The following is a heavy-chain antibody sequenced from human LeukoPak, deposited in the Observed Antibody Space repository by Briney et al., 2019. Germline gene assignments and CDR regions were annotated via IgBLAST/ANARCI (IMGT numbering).Heavy chain of an antibody. CDR3: ASWSPGIADY. Sequence: GASVKVSCKASGGTFSSYAISWVRQAPGQGLEWMGGIIPIFGTANYAQKFQGRVTITADESTSTAYMGLSSLRSEDTAVYYCASWSPGIADYWGQGTLVTVYS. J-gene: IGHJ4*02. D-gene: IGHD6-13*01. CDR2: IIPIFGTA. CDR1: GGTFSSYA. V-gene: IGHV1-69*13.